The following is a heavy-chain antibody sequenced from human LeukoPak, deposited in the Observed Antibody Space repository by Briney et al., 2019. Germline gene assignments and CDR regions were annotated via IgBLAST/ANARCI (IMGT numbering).Heavy chain of an antibody. J-gene: IGHJ5*02. V-gene: IGHV4-34*01. CDR1: GGSFSGYY. CDR3: ARPGYSYGYRNWFGP. CDR2: INHSGST. Sequence: SETLSLTCAVYGGSFSGYYWSWIRQPPGKGLEWIGEINHSGSTNYNPSLKSRVTISVDTSKNQFSLKLSSVTAADTAVYYCARPGYSYGYRNWFGPWGQGTLVTVSS. D-gene: IGHD5-18*01.